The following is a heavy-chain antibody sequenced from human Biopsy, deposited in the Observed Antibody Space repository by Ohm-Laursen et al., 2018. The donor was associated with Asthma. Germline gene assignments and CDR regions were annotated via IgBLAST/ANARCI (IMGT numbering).Heavy chain of an antibody. CDR3: ARTFHFWSPYHAEHYQL. J-gene: IGHJ1*01. CDR1: GFTFGDYW. V-gene: IGHV3-7*01. CDR2: IKHDGSEK. D-gene: IGHD3-3*02. Sequence: SLRLSCAASGFTFGDYWMSWVRQVPGKGLEWVANIKHDGSEKNHVDSLKGRLTISRDNAKNSLYLQMNSLRAEDTAVYYCARTFHFWSPYHAEHYQLWGQDTLVTVSP.